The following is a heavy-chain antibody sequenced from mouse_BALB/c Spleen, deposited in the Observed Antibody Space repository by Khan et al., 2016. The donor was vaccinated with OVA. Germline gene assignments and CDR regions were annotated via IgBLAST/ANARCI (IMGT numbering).Heavy chain of an antibody. Sequence: QVQLKESGPGLVAPSQSLSITCTVSGFSLTGYGVNWVRQPPGKGLEWLGMIWGDGSTDYNSALKSRLSISKDNSKSQVFLKMTSLQTDDTARYYCARAYYGNCREAMDYWGQGTSVTVSS. J-gene: IGHJ4*01. V-gene: IGHV2-6-7*01. CDR1: GFSLTGYG. CDR3: ARAYYGNCREAMDY. CDR2: IWGDGST. D-gene: IGHD2-10*01.